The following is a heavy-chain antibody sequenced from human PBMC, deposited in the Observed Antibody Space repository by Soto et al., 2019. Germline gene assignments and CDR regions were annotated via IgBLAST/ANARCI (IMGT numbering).Heavy chain of an antibody. V-gene: IGHV3-48*04. J-gene: IGHJ4*02. Sequence: GGSLRLSCAASGFTFSSYSMNWVRQAPGKGLEWVSYISSSSSTIYYADSVKGRFTISRDNAKNSLYLQMNSLRAEDTSVYYCATVGTPLYRRTEVDVWGQGTLVTVSS. D-gene: IGHD1-1*01. CDR3: ATVGTPLYRRTEVDV. CDR2: ISSSSSTI. CDR1: GFTFSSYS.